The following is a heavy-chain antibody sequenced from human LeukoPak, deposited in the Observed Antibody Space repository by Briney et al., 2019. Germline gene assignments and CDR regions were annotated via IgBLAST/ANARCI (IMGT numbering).Heavy chain of an antibody. CDR2: ISYDGSNK. D-gene: IGHD2-21*02. CDR3: AKGGLVVVTAGYFDY. Sequence: GGSLRLSCAASGFTFSSYGMHWVRQAPGKGLEWVAVISYDGSNKHYADSVKGRFTISRDNSKNTLYLQMNSLRAEDTAVYYCAKGGLVVVTAGYFDYWGQGTLVTVSS. CDR1: GFTFSSYG. V-gene: IGHV3-30*18. J-gene: IGHJ4*02.